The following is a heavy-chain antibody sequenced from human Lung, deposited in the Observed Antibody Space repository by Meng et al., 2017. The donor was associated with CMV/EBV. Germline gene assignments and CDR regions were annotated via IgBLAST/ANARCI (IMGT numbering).Heavy chain of an antibody. CDR1: GFTLSRYW. J-gene: IGHJ4*02. CDR3: TRDLAGRDDY. Sequence: GGSLRLSCVASGFTLSRYWMHWVRQVPGKGLVWVSRINKDGSFTTHADSVEGRFTISRDNAKNTLFLQMSSLRAEDTAVYYCTRDLAGRDDYWGPGTRVTVSS. V-gene: IGHV3-74*01. CDR2: INKDGSFT. D-gene: IGHD3-10*01.